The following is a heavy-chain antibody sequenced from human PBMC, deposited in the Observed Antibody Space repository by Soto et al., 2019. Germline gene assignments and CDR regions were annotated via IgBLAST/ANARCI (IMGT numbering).Heavy chain of an antibody. Sequence: SETLSLTCAVYGGSFSGYYWSWIRQPPGKGLEWIGEINHSGSTNYNPSLKSRVTISVDTSKNQFSLKLSSVTAADTAVYYCAKERMGRGDRYTAMVRGPRFDYWGQGTLVTVS. CDR3: AKERMGRGDRYTAMVRGPRFDY. J-gene: IGHJ4*02. CDR1: GGSFSGYY. CDR2: INHSGST. D-gene: IGHD5-18*01. V-gene: IGHV4-34*01.